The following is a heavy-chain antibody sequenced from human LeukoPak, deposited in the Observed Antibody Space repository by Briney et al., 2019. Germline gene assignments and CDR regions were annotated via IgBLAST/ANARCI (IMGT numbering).Heavy chain of an antibody. CDR1: GFTFSSYA. V-gene: IGHV3-23*01. CDR2: ISGSGGST. CDR3: AKDRGAAAASYYFDY. J-gene: IGHJ4*02. Sequence: GGSLRLSCAASGFTFSSYAMSWDRQAPGKGLEWVSAISGSGGSTYYADSVKGRFTISRDNSKNTLYLQMNSLRAEDTAVYYCAKDRGAAAASYYFDYWGQGTLVTVSS. D-gene: IGHD6-13*01.